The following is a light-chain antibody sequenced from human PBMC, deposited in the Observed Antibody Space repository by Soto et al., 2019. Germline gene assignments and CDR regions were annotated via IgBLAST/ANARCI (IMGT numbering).Light chain of an antibody. V-gene: IGKV3-20*01. J-gene: IGKJ3*01. CDR1: QSVSSSY. CDR3: QQYGTSFT. Sequence: EIVLTQSPGTLSLSPGERATLSCRASQSVSSSYLAWYQQKPGLAPRLLIYGAFSRATGIPDRYSGSGCGTEFTLIISSLDPEDFAVYYCQQYGTSFTFGPATKVDIK. CDR2: GAF.